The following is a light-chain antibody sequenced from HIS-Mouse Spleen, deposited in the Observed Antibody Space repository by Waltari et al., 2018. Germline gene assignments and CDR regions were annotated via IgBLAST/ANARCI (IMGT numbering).Light chain of an antibody. CDR2: EGS. Sequence: QSALTQPASVSGSPGQSITISCTGTSSHVGGYNYVPWYQQYPGKAPKLMIYEGSKRPSGVSNRFSGSKSGNTASLTISGLQAEDEADYYCCSYAGSSTYVVFGGGTKLTVL. CDR3: CSYAGSSTYVV. V-gene: IGLV2-23*01. J-gene: IGLJ2*01. CDR1: SSHVGGYNY.